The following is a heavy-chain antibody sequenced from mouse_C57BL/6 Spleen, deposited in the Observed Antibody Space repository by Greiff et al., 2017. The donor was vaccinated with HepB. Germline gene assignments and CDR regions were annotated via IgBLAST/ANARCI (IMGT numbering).Heavy chain of an antibody. Sequence: EVMLVESGGGLVKPGGSLKLSCAASGFTFSDYGMHWVRQAPEKGLEWVAYISSGSSTIYYADTVKGRFTISRDNAKNTLFLQMTSLRSEDTAMYYCARVRSYYYGSSWDYYAMDYWGQGTSVTVSS. CDR3: ARVRSYYYGSSWDYYAMDY. J-gene: IGHJ4*01. V-gene: IGHV5-17*01. CDR2: ISSGSSTI. D-gene: IGHD1-1*01. CDR1: GFTFSDYG.